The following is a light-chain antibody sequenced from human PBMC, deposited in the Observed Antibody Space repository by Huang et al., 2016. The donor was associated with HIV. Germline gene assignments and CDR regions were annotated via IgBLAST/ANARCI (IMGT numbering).Light chain of an antibody. Sequence: DIQMTQSPSILSTSVGDRVTITGRASQNISNWLAWYQLRPGQAPKLLIYRSSTLNTGVPTRFSGSGSGTDFALSISSLQPDDFAVYYCQHYSTHLYTFGQGTKLEIK. CDR1: QNISNW. CDR2: RSS. CDR3: QHYSTHLYT. J-gene: IGKJ2*01. V-gene: IGKV1-5*03.